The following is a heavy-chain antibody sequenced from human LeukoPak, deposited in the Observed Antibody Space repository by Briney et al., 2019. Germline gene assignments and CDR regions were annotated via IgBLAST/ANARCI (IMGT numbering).Heavy chain of an antibody. CDR1: GFTFSDYY. V-gene: IGHV3-11*04. CDR2: ISSSGSTI. Sequence: GGSPRLSCAASGFTFSDYYMSWIRQAPGKGLEWVSYISSSGSTIYYADSVKGRFTISRDNAKNSLYLQMNSLRAEDTAVYHCARATDYYDSSGYYPNWFDPWGQGTLVTVSS. D-gene: IGHD3-22*01. J-gene: IGHJ5*02. CDR3: ARATDYYDSSGYYPNWFDP.